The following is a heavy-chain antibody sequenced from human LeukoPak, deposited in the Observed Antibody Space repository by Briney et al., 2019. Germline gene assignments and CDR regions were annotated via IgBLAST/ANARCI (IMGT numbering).Heavy chain of an antibody. J-gene: IGHJ4*02. CDR3: AKDMGYCSSATCYGLDY. D-gene: IGHD2-2*01. CDR2: ISGSDGST. Sequence: GGSLRLSCAGSGFTFSSYGMSWVRQAPGKGLEWVSGISGSDGSTYYADSVKGRFTISRENSKNTLYLQMNSLRAEDTAVYYCAKDMGYCSSATCYGLDYWGQGTLVTVSS. CDR1: GFTFSSYG. V-gene: IGHV3-23*01.